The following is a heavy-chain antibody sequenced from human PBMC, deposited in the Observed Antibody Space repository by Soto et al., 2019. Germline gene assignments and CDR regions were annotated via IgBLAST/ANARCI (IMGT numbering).Heavy chain of an antibody. CDR1: GFTFSRYG. CDR2: IWYDGSNK. CDR3: AREIHSGSYYGYNWFDP. V-gene: IGHV3-33*01. D-gene: IGHD1-26*01. Sequence: QVQLVESGGGVVQPGRSLRLSCAASGFTFSRYGMHWVRQAPGQGLEWVAVIWYDGSNKYYSDSVKGRFTISRDNSKNTLYLQMNSLRAEDTAVYYCAREIHSGSYYGYNWFDPWGQGTLVTVSS. J-gene: IGHJ5*02.